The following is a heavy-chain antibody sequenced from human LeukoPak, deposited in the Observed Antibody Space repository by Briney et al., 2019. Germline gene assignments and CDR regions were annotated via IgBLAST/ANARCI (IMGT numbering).Heavy chain of an antibody. CDR3: ARVRSGWYVGFDY. CDR1: GGSISSSSFY. J-gene: IGHJ4*02. D-gene: IGHD6-19*01. V-gene: IGHV4-39*02. CDR2: IYYSGNT. Sequence: SETLSLTCTVSGGSISSSSFYWGWIRQPPGEGLEWIGSIYYSGNTYYNPSLKGRVTISVDTSENNFSLRLSSVTAADTAVYYCARVRSGWYVGFDYWGQGTLVTVSS.